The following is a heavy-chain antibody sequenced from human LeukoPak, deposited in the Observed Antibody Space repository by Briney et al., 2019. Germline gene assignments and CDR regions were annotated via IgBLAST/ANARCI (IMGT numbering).Heavy chain of an antibody. CDR3: ARDGSAGSATYYYGMDV. CDR2: ISAYNGNT. Sequence: GASVKVSCKSSGGSFSSYAIIWVRQAPGQGLEWMGRISAYNGNTNYAQKLQGRVTLTTDTSTRTVNMEMRSLRSDDTAVYYCARDGSAGSATYYYGMDVWGQGTTITVSS. CDR1: GGSFSSYA. J-gene: IGHJ6*02. D-gene: IGHD3-10*01. V-gene: IGHV1-18*01.